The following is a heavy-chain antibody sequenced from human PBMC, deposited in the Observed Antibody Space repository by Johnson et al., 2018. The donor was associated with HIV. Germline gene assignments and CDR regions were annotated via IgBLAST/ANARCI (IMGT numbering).Heavy chain of an antibody. CDR1: GFTFSNAW. Sequence: VQLVESGGGLIQPGGSLRLSCAASGFTFSNAWMSWVRQAPGKGLEWVGRIKSKTDGGTNDYAAPVKGRFTIPRDDSKNTLSLQMTSLKTEDTAVYYCTTSGGEWELPGAFDIWGQGTMVTVSS. D-gene: IGHD1-26*01. CDR2: IKSKTDGGTN. CDR3: TTSGGEWELPGAFDI. V-gene: IGHV3-15*01. J-gene: IGHJ3*02.